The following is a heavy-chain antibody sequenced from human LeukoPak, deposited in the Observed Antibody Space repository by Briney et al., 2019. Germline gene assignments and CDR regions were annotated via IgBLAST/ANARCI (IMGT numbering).Heavy chain of an antibody. CDR2: SIPSFGTA. V-gene: IGHV1-69*05. J-gene: IGHJ4*02. Sequence: GASVKVSCKASGGTLSSFATAGVGRPPGQGFKGMGGSIPSFGTANYAQKFQGRITMTTDTSTSTAYMELSSLASDDTAVYYCARIPADSSSYYYISYFDYWGQGTLVTVSS. CDR1: GGTLSSFA. D-gene: IGHD3-22*01. CDR3: ARIPADSSSYYYISYFDY.